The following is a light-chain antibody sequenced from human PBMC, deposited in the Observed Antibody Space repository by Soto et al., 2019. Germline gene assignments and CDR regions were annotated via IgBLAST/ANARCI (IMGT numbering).Light chain of an antibody. Sequence: ELVFTQSPATLSLSPGERATLSCRACQSLSTYLAWYQQKPGQAPRLLIYDASNRATGIPARFSGSGSGTDFTLTISSLEPEDFAVYYCQHRDSWPLTFGGGTKVDI. V-gene: IGKV3-11*01. CDR2: DAS. J-gene: IGKJ4*01. CDR1: QSLSTY. CDR3: QHRDSWPLT.